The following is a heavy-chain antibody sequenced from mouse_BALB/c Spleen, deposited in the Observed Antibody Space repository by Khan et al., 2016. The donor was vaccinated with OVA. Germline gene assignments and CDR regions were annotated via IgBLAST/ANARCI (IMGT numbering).Heavy chain of an antibody. V-gene: IGHV9-3-1*01. CDR2: INTYTGEP. Sequence: QIQLVQSGPELKKPGETVKISCKASGHTFTKYGMNWVKQAPGKGLKWMGWINTYTGEPTYADDFNGRFAFSLETSASPADLQINNLKKEDTATYFCARPPYCSDVMDNWGQGTSVTVSS. CDR1: GHTFTKYG. J-gene: IGHJ4*01. D-gene: IGHD2-10*01. CDR3: ARPPYCSDVMDN.